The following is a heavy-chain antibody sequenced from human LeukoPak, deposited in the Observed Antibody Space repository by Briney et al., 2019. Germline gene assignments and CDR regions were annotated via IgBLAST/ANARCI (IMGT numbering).Heavy chain of an antibody. Sequence: PGGSLRLSCAASGFTFSTYTMNWVRQAPGKELEWVARSRIKADSYITQYAASVKGRFIISRDDSKNSLYLQMDSLKTEDTAIYYCARGYHSFDMWGQGTVVTVSS. D-gene: IGHD2-2*01. J-gene: IGHJ3*02. CDR1: GFTFSTYT. V-gene: IGHV3-72*01. CDR3: ARGYHSFDM. CDR2: SRIKADSYIT.